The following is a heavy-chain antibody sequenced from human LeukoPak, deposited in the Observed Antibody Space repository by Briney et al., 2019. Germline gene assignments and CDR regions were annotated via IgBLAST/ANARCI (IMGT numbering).Heavy chain of an antibody. Sequence: ASVKVSCKASGYTFTGYYIHWVRQAPGQGLEWMGRIDPDSGVTNPAQKFQARVTMTRDTSITTAYMELSGLRSDDTAVYYCARDQARTTTWYLYMNFWGQGTLVTVSS. D-gene: IGHD3/OR15-3a*01. CDR2: IDPDSGVT. V-gene: IGHV1-2*06. CDR3: ARDQARTTTWYLYMNF. CDR1: GYTFTGYY. J-gene: IGHJ4*02.